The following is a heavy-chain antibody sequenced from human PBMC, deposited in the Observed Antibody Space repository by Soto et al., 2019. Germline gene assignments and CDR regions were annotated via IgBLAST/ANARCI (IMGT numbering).Heavy chain of an antibody. V-gene: IGHV4-31*03. Sequence: SETLSLTCTVSGGSISSGGYYWSWIRQHPGKGLEWIGYIYYSGSTYYNPSLKSRVTISVDTSKNQFSLKLSSVTDADTAVYYCVTSRNNYYDSSGYLDWGQGNLVPVSS. CDR3: VTSRNNYYDSSGYLD. D-gene: IGHD3-22*01. CDR1: GGSISSGGYY. CDR2: IYYSGST. J-gene: IGHJ4*02.